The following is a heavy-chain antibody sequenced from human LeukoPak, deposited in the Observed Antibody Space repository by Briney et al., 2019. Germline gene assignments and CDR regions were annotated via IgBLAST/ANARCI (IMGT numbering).Heavy chain of an antibody. CDR2: INYSGST. D-gene: IGHD2-21*02. Sequence: SETLSLTCTVSGGSVSSGSYYWSWIRQPPGKGLEWTGNINYSGSTNYNPSLKSRVTISVDTSKNQFSLELSSVTAADTAVYYCARDYACCGGDCYFYFDYWGQGTLVTGSS. J-gene: IGHJ4*02. CDR3: ARDYACCGGDCYFYFDY. V-gene: IGHV4-61*01. CDR1: GGSVSSGSYY.